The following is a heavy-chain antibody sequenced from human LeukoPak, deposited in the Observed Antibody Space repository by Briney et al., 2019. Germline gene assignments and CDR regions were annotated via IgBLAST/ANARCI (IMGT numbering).Heavy chain of an antibody. V-gene: IGHV1-2*02. Sequence: ASVKVSCKASGYTFTGYYMHWVRQAPGQGLEWMGWINPNSGGTNYAQKFQGRVTMTRDTSTSTVYMELSSLRSEDTAVYYCARGKSIDYWGQGTLVTVSS. CDR1: GYTFTGYY. CDR2: INPNSGGT. CDR3: ARGKSIDY. J-gene: IGHJ4*02.